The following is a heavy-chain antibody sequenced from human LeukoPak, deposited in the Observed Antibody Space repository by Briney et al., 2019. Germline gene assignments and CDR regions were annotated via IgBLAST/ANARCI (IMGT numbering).Heavy chain of an antibody. CDR1: GDSISSGSYY. V-gene: IGHV4-39*07. Sequence: SETLSLTCTVSGDSISSGSYYWGWIRQPPGKGLEWIGSIYHSGSTYYNPSLKSRVTISVDTSKNQFSLKLSSVTAADTAVYYCARVFGSYLGPYYYYYMDVWGKGTTVTVSS. CDR3: ARVFGSYLGPYYYYYMDV. D-gene: IGHD1-26*01. J-gene: IGHJ6*03. CDR2: IYHSGST.